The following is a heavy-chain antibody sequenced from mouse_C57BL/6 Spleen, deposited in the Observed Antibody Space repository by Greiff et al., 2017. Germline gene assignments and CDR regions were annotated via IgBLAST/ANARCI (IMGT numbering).Heavy chain of an antibody. CDR3: AREGTYYGNYGYAMDY. V-gene: IGHV1-85*01. CDR1: GYTFTSYD. CDR2: IYPRDGST. J-gene: IGHJ4*01. Sequence: VKLQESGPELVKPGASVKLSCKASGYTFTSYDINWVKQRPGQGLEWIGWIYPRDGSTKYNEKFKGKATLTVDTSSSTAYMELHSLTSEDSAVYFCAREGTYYGNYGYAMDYWGQGTSVTVSS. D-gene: IGHD2-10*01.